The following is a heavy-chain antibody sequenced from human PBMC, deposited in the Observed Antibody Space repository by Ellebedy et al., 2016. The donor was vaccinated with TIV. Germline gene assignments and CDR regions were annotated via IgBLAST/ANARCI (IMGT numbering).Heavy chain of an antibody. D-gene: IGHD6-19*01. Sequence: GSLRLXCSVSGGSISASSSYCGWIRQSPGKGLEWIASMYYSGSTNYNPSLKSRVTISVATSKNQLSLNLSSVTAADTAGYYCARGPGYSSRWSDAFDIWGQGTMVTVSS. J-gene: IGHJ3*02. CDR3: ARGPGYSSRWSDAFDI. CDR1: GGSISASSSY. CDR2: MYYSGST. V-gene: IGHV4-39*01.